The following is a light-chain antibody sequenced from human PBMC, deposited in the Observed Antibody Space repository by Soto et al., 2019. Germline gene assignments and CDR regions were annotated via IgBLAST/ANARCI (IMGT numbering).Light chain of an antibody. V-gene: IGKV3-15*01. CDR2: GTS. CDR1: QSVSSY. J-gene: IGKJ1*01. CDR3: QQFNVWHRT. Sequence: TQNLATLSLSTGEKASVSCRACQSVSSYLAWYQQKPGQAPRLLIYGTSTRDTGIPARFSGSGSGTEFALTITSLQSEDFAVYDCQQFNVWHRTFGQGTKVDIK.